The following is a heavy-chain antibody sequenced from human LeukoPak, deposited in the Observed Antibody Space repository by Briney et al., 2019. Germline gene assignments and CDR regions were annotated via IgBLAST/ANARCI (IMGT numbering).Heavy chain of an antibody. V-gene: IGHV3-21*01. D-gene: IGHD6-19*01. Sequence: NPGGSLRLSCAASGFTFSSYSMNWVRQAPGKGLEWVSSISSSSSYTYYADSVKGRFTISRDNAKNSLYLQMNSLRAEDTAVYYCARDRTTGIAVAGTASDYWGQGTLVTVSS. CDR2: ISSSSSYT. CDR1: GFTFSSYS. J-gene: IGHJ4*02. CDR3: ARDRTTGIAVAGTASDY.